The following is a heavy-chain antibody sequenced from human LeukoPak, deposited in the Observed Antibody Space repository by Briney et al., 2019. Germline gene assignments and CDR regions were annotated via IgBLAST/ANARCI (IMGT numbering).Heavy chain of an antibody. J-gene: IGHJ4*02. Sequence: PGGSLRLSCAASGFTFSSYGMHWVRQAPGKGLEWVAVISYDGSNKFYADSVKGRFTISRDNPKNTLYLQMNSLRVEDTDVYYCARDISGSWSFDYWGQGTLVTVSS. CDR2: ISYDGSNK. CDR1: GFTFSSYG. CDR3: ARDISGSWSFDY. D-gene: IGHD1-26*01. V-gene: IGHV3-30*19.